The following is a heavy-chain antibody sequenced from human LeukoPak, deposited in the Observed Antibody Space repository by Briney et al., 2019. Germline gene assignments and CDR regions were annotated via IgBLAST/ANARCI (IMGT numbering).Heavy chain of an antibody. CDR1: GFTFSSYS. V-gene: IGHV3-21*04. J-gene: IGHJ6*02. Sequence: GGSLRLSCAASGFTFSSYSMNWVRQAPGKGLEWVSSISSSSSYIYYADSVKGRFTISRDNAKNSLYLQMNSLRAEDTALYYCAKDTYGDYGPGYYYYGMDVWGQGTTVTVSS. CDR3: AKDTYGDYGPGYYYYGMDV. D-gene: IGHD4-17*01. CDR2: ISSSSSYI.